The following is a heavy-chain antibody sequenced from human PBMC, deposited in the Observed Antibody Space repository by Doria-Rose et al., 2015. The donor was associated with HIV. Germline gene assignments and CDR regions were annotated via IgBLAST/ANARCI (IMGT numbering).Heavy chain of an antibody. CDR2: FFSDDER. D-gene: IGHD6-13*01. CDR3: ARIKSSRWYHKCYIDF. Sequence: QITLKESGPVLVKPTETLTLTCTVSVVSLSSPGMGVSWIRQPPGKALEWLANFFSDDERSYKTSLKSRLTISRGTSKGQVVLTMTDMDPVDTATYYCARIKSSRWYHKCYIDFWGQGPLVFVAA. J-gene: IGHJ4*02. V-gene: IGHV2-26*01. CDR1: VVSLSSPGMG.